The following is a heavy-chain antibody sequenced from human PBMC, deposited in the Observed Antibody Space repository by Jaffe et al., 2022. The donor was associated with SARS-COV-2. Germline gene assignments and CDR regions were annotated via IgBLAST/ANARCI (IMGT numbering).Heavy chain of an antibody. J-gene: IGHJ3*02. V-gene: IGHV5-51*01. Sequence: EVQLVQSGAEVKKSGESLKISCKSSGYSFTSYWIGWVRQMPGKGLEWMGIIYPGDSDTRYNPSFQGQVTISADKSISTAYLHWSSLKASDTAMYYCGTSFYSGSGNYYNRAFDIWGQGTMVTVYS. D-gene: IGHD3-10*01. CDR1: GYSFTSYW. CDR2: IYPGDSDT. CDR3: GTSFYSGSGNYYNRAFDI.